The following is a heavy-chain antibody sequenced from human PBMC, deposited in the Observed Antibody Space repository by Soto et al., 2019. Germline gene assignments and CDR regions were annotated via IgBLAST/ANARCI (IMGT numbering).Heavy chain of an antibody. CDR1: GGTFSSYA. CDR3: ARDNRGLYGSGSYPRPGGYYYGMDV. Sequence: QVQLVQSGAEVKKPGSSVKVSCKASGGTFSSYAISWVRQAPGQGLEWMGGIIPIFGTANYAQKFQGRVTITADKSTSTAYMELSSLRSEDTAVYYCARDNRGLYGSGSYPRPGGYYYGMDVWGQGTTVTVSS. CDR2: IIPIFGTA. J-gene: IGHJ6*02. V-gene: IGHV1-69*06. D-gene: IGHD3-10*01.